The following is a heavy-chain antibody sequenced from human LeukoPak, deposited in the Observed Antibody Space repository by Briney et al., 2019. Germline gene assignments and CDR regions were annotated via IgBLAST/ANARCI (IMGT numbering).Heavy chain of an antibody. Sequence: PGGSLRLSCAASGFTFSSYSMNWVRQAPGKGLEWVSSISSSSSYIYYADSVKGRFTISRDNAMNSLYLQMNSLRAEDTAVYYCASLDGSGSYSGNYYYGMDVWGQGTTVTVSS. V-gene: IGHV3-21*01. CDR3: ASLDGSGSYSGNYYYGMDV. CDR2: ISSSSSYI. D-gene: IGHD3-10*01. CDR1: GFTFSSYS. J-gene: IGHJ6*02.